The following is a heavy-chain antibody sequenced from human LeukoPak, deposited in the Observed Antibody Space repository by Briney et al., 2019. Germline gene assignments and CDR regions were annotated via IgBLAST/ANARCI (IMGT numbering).Heavy chain of an antibody. CDR3: AREHSSSWDQFDY. Sequence: ASVKVYCKASGGTFSSYAISWVRQAPGQGLEWMGWFNPENGNTNYAQKVQGRVTMTADTSTSTSYMELRSLRSDDTVVYYCAREHSSSWDQFDYWGQGTLVTVSS. J-gene: IGHJ4*02. CDR1: GGTFSSYA. D-gene: IGHD6-13*01. V-gene: IGHV1-18*01. CDR2: FNPENGNT.